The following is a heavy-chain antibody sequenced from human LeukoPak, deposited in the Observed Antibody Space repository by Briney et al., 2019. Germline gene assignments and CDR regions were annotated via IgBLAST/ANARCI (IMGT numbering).Heavy chain of an antibody. J-gene: IGHJ4*02. V-gene: IGHV1-2*02. CDR1: GYSFTAYY. Sequence: ASVRLSCKASGYSFTAYYIHWVRQAPGRGLEWVGWIFPNSGGTNYAQKFQGRVTMTRDTSMSTAYMELSSLRFDDLAVYYCARLMAGGYFDYWGQGTLVTVSS. D-gene: IGHD5-24*01. CDR3: ARLMAGGYFDY. CDR2: IFPNSGGT.